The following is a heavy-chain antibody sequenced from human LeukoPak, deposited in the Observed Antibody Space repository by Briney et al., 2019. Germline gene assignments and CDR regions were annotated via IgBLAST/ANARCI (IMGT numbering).Heavy chain of an antibody. CDR2: IYYSGST. CDR3: ARSGTHYYGSGSPYYFDY. D-gene: IGHD3-10*01. V-gene: IGHV4-59*01. Sequence: SETLSLSCTVSGGSISSYYWSWIRQPPGKGLEWIGYIYYSGSTNYNPSLKSRVTISVDTSKNQFSLKLSSVIAADTAVYYCARSGTHYYGSGSPYYFDYWGQGTLVTVSS. CDR1: GGSISSYY. J-gene: IGHJ4*02.